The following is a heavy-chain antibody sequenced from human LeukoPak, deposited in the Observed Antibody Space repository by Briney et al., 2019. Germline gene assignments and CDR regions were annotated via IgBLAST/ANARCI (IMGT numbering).Heavy chain of an antibody. CDR3: AKDQTWDRSPNYFNY. CDR1: GSIFSGHL. V-gene: IGHV3-30*01. Sequence: PGGSLRLSCAASGSIFSGHLLHWVRQAPGKGLEWVAVIAYEGSEKYHADSVKGRFAISRDNSDHTVYLQMNSLRPEDTALYYCAKDQTWDRSPNYFNYWGQGTLVTVSS. J-gene: IGHJ4*02. CDR2: IAYEGSEK. D-gene: IGHD1-26*01.